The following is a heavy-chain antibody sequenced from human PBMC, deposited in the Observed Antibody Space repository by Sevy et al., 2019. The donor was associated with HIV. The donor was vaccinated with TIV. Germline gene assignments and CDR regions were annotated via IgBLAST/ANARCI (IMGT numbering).Heavy chain of an antibody. CDR1: GFTFSSYG. CDR2: IWFDGSNT. CDR3: ARDLEFYDSGDYGPAFMPDY. J-gene: IGHJ4*02. V-gene: IGHV3-33*01. Sequence: GGSLRLSCAASGFTFSSYGMHWVRQGPGKGLEWVAVIWFDGSNTYCADSVKGRFTISRDIAKNNLHLQMNSLRAEDTAVYYCARDLEFYDSGDYGPAFMPDYWGQGTLVTVSS. D-gene: IGHD4-17*01.